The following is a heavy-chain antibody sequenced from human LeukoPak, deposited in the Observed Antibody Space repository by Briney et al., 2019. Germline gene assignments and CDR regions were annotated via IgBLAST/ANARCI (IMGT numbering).Heavy chain of an antibody. CDR3: ARDRRKAAGTPLDY. CDR1: GYTFTGYY. D-gene: IGHD6-13*01. V-gene: IGHV1-2*02. Sequence: GASVKVSCKASGYTFTGYYMHWVRQAPGQGLEWMGWINPNSGGTNYAQKFQGRATMTRDTSISTAYMELSRLRSDDTAVYYCARDRRKAAGTPLDYWGQGTLVTVSS. CDR2: INPNSGGT. J-gene: IGHJ4*02.